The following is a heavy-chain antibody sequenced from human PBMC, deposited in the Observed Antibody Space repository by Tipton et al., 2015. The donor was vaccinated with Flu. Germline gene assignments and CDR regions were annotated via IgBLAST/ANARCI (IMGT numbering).Heavy chain of an antibody. CDR1: GFTFSSYG. CDR2: IWYDGSNK. D-gene: IGHD4-17*01. V-gene: IGHV3-33*01. J-gene: IGHJ4*02. CDR3: ARDPDYGDPYFDY. Sequence: RSLRLSCAASGFTFSSYGMHWVRQAPGKGLEWVAVIWYDGSNKYYADSVKGRFTISRDNSKNTLYLQMNSLRAEDTAVYYCARDPDYGDPYFDYWGQGTLVPVSS.